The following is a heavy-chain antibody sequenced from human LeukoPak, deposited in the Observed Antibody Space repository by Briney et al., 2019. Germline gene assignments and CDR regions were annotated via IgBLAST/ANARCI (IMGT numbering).Heavy chain of an antibody. Sequence: GGSLRLSCAASGFTFSSYWMTWVRQAPGKGLEWVANIKQDGSEKYYVDSVKGRFTISRDNAKNSLYLQMNSLRAEDTAVYYCARGDHYYYDSSGYYYFDSWGQGTLVTVSS. D-gene: IGHD3-22*01. V-gene: IGHV3-7*01. J-gene: IGHJ4*02. CDR2: IKQDGSEK. CDR1: GFTFSSYW. CDR3: ARGDHYYYDSSGYYYFDS.